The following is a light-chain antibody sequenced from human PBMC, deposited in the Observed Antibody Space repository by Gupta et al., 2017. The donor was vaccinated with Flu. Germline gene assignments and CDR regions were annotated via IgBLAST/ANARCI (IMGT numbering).Light chain of an antibody. CDR2: WAS. V-gene: IGKV4-1*01. J-gene: IGKJ1*01. CDR3: QQYYSSPWT. Sequence: GSLGERATINCKSSQSILYSSNNKNYLAWYQQKPRQPPRLLIYWASTRESGVPDRFSGSGSGTDFTLTISSLQAEDVAVYYCQQYYSSPWTFGQGSKVEIK. CDR1: QSILYSSNNKNY.